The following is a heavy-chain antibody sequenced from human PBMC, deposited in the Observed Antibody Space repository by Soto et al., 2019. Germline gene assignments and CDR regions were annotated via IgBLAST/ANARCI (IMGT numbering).Heavy chain of an antibody. CDR1: GFTFSSYA. D-gene: IGHD5-18*01. Sequence: QVQLVESGGGVVQPGRSLRLSCAASGFTFSSYAMHWVRQAPGKGLEWVAVISYDGSNKYYADSVKGRFTISRDNSKNTLYLQINSLRAVDTAVYYCARDPYSYGLGMDVWGQGTTVTVSS. CDR2: ISYDGSNK. V-gene: IGHV3-30-3*01. J-gene: IGHJ6*02. CDR3: ARDPYSYGLGMDV.